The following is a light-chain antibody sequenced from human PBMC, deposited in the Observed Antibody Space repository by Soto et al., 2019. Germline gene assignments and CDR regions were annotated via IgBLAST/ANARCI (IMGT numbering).Light chain of an antibody. Sequence: EIVLTQSPATLSLSPGDRATLSCRASQSVSNYLAWFQQNPGQAPRLLIYDASNRATGIPARFSGSGSGTDFTLTISSLEPEDFAVYYCQQRSSWPLLTFGGGTKVEI. CDR3: QQRSSWPLLT. CDR2: DAS. CDR1: QSVSNY. J-gene: IGKJ4*01. V-gene: IGKV3-11*01.